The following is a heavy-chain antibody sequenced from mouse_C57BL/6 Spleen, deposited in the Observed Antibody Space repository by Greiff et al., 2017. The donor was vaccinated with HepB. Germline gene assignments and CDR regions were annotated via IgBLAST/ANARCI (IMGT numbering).Heavy chain of an antibody. CDR2: IYPGDGDT. CDR1: GYAFSSSW. J-gene: IGHJ4*01. V-gene: IGHV1-82*01. Sequence: QVQLKQSGPELVKPGASVKISCKASGYAFSSSWMNWVKQRPGKGLEWIGRIYPGDGDTNYNGKFKGKATLTADKSSSTAYMQLSSLTSEDSAVYFCARYYYGSSYCYAMDYWGQRTSVTVSS. CDR3: ARYYYGSSYCYAMDY. D-gene: IGHD1-1*01.